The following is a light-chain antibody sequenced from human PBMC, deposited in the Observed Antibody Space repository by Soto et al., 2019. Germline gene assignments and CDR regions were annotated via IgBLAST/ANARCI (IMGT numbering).Light chain of an antibody. V-gene: IGLV2-8*01. J-gene: IGLJ1*01. Sequence: QSVLTQPPSGSGSPGQSVTISCAGTINDVGGYNYVSWYQQHPGKVPQLMIYQVTKRPSGAPDRFSASKSDTTASLTISGLQAEDEGDYYCMSYAGGNRFVFGTGTKVTVL. CDR1: INDVGGYNY. CDR3: MSYAGGNRFV. CDR2: QVT.